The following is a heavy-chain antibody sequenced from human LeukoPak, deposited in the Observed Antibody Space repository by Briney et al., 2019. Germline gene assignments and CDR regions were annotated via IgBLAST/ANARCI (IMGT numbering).Heavy chain of an antibody. V-gene: IGHV3-74*01. CDR3: VGDSRYCPDV. CDR2: LISDGSSA. CDR1: GFTFSSYW. J-gene: IGHJ6*02. Sequence: PGGSLRLSCAASGFTFSSYWMHWVRQAPGKGLVWVSRLISDGSSASYADSVKGRFTISRDNTKNILYLQMNSLRAEDTAVYYCVGDSRYCPDVWGQGTTVTVSS. D-gene: IGHD3-10*01.